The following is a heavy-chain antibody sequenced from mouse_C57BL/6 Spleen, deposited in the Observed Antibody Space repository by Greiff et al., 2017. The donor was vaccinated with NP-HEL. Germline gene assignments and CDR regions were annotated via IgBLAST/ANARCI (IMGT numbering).Heavy chain of an antibody. CDR2: IDPETGGT. CDR3: TRGGSYSAWFAY. J-gene: IGHJ3*01. Sequence: VQLQQSGAELVRPGASVTLSCKASGYTFTDYEMHWVKQTPVHGLEWIGAIDPETGGTAYNQKFKGKAILTADKSSSTAYMELRRLTSEDSAVYYCTRGGSYSAWFAYWGQGTLVTVSA. D-gene: IGHD6-2*01. V-gene: IGHV1-15*01. CDR1: GYTFTDYE.